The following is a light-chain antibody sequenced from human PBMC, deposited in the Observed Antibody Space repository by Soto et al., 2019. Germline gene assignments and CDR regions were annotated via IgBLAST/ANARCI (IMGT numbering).Light chain of an antibody. CDR2: DVS. J-gene: IGLJ1*01. Sequence: QSALTQARSLSGSPGQSVTISCTGTSSDVGGYNYVSWYQQHPGKAPKLMIYDVSKRPSGVPDRFSGSKSGNTASLTVSGLQAEDEADYYCSSYAGNNIYVFGAGTKVTVL. V-gene: IGLV2-11*01. CDR1: SSDVGGYNY. CDR3: SSYAGNNIYV.